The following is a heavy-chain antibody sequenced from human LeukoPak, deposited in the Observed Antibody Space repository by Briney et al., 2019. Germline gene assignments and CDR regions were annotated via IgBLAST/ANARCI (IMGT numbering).Heavy chain of an antibody. D-gene: IGHD5-12*01. J-gene: IGHJ4*02. V-gene: IGHV3-48*03. CDR2: ISSSGSTK. Sequence: PGGSLRLSCAASGFTFNSYEINWVRQAPGKGLEWVSYISSSGSTKYYADSVKGRFTISRDNSKNTLYLQMNSLRVEDTAVYYCAKSYSGYDGNDYWGQGTLVTVSS. CDR1: GFTFNSYE. CDR3: AKSYSGYDGNDY.